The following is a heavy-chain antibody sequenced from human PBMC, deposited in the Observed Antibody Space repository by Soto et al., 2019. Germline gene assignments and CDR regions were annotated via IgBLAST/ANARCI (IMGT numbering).Heavy chain of an antibody. D-gene: IGHD2-15*01. V-gene: IGHV3-23*01. CDR2: INPSSGTT. CDR3: VKGGWLDV. Sequence: EVQLLESGGGLVQPGGSPRLACAASGFSFSNYEMTWARQAPGKGLEWVAFINPSSGTTHYADSVKGRFTISRDNSKDTLYLQLSSLRVEDTAVYYCVKGGWLDVWGQGTTVTVSS. J-gene: IGHJ6*02. CDR1: GFSFSNYE.